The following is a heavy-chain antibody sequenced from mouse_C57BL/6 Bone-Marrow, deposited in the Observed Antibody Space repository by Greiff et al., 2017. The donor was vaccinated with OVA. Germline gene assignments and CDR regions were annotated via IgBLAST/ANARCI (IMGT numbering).Heavy chain of an antibody. CDR2: IHPNSGST. J-gene: IGHJ2*01. CDR1: GYTFTSYW. D-gene: IGHD1-1*01. V-gene: IGHV1-64*01. Sequence: QVQLQQPGAELVKPGASVKLSCKASGYTFTSYWMHWVKQRPGQGLEWIGMIHPNSGSTNYNEKFKSKATLTVDKSSSTAYMQLSSLTSEDSAVDYCALYGSSYFFDYWGQGTTLTVSS. CDR3: ALYGSSYFFDY.